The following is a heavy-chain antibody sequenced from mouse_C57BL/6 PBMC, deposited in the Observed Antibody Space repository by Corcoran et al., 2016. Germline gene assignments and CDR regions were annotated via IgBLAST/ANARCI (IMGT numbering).Heavy chain of an antibody. CDR3: AREGDHYAMDY. CDR1: GYTFTTYG. CDR2: INTYSGVP. Sequence: QIQLVQSGPELKKPGETVKISCKASGYTFTTYGMSWVKQAPGKGLKWMGWINTYSGVPTYADDFKGRFAFSLETSASTAYLQINNLKNEDTATYFCAREGDHYAMDYWGQGTSVTVSS. V-gene: IGHV9-3*01. J-gene: IGHJ4*01.